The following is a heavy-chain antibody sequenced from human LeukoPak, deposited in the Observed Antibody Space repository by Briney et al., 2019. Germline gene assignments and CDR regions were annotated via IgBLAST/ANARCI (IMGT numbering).Heavy chain of an antibody. CDR2: IYTSGTT. CDR3: ARGTTSRRGFDP. J-gene: IGHJ5*02. Sequence: SSETLSPTCTVSGGSISSDYWSWIRQPAGKGLEWIGRIYTSGTTNYHPSLKSRVTLSVDTSKNQFSLKLTSVTAADTAVYYCARGTTSRRGFDPWGQGTLVTVSS. D-gene: IGHD2-2*01. CDR1: GGSISSDY. V-gene: IGHV4-4*07.